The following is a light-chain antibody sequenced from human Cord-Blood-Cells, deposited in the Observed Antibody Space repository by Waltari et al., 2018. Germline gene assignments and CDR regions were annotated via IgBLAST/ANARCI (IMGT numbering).Light chain of an antibody. Sequence: EIVLTQSPGTLSLSPGERATTSCRASQSVSSSYLAWYQQKPGQAPRLLIYGASSRATGIPDRFSGSGSGTDFTLTISRLEPEDFAVYYCQQYGSSLLTFGGGTKVEIK. J-gene: IGKJ4*01. CDR3: QQYGSSLLT. CDR1: QSVSSSY. V-gene: IGKV3-20*01. CDR2: GAS.